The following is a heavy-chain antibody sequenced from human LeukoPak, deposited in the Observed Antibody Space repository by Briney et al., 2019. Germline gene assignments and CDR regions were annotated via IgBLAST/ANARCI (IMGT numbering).Heavy chain of an antibody. Sequence: TGGSLRLSCAASGFTFSSYAMHWVRQAPGKGLEWVAVISYDGSNKYYADSVKGRFTISRDNSKNTLYLQMNSLRAEDTAVYYCARSTSSWLYYDFWGQGTLVTVSS. J-gene: IGHJ4*02. D-gene: IGHD6-13*01. CDR2: ISYDGSNK. CDR3: ARSTSSWLYYDF. V-gene: IGHV3-30-3*01. CDR1: GFTFSSYA.